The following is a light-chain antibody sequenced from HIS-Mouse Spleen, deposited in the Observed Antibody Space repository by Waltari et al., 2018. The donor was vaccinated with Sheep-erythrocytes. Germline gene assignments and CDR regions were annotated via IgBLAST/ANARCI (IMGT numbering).Light chain of an antibody. CDR3: QQYYSYPWT. Sequence: MTQSPSSLSASTGDRVTITCRASQGISSYLAWYQQKPGKAPKLLIYAASTLQSGVPSRFSGSGSGTDFTLTISCLQSEDFATYYCQQYYSYPWTFGQGTKVEIK. J-gene: IGKJ1*01. CDR2: AAS. CDR1: QGISSY. V-gene: IGKV1-8*01.